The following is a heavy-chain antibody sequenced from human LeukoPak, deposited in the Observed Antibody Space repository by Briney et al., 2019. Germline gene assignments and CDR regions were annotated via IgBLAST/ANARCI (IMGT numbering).Heavy chain of an antibody. V-gene: IGHV4-4*07. Sequence: SETLSLTCTVSGGSLSSYYWNWIRQPAGKGLEWIGRIYTSGSTNYNLSLKSRVTMSVDTSKNQFSLKLSSVTAADTAVYYCARDKSRTYGSADAFDIWGQGTMVTVSS. CDR1: GGSLSSYY. CDR3: ARDKSRTYGSADAFDI. D-gene: IGHD3-10*01. J-gene: IGHJ3*02. CDR2: IYTSGST.